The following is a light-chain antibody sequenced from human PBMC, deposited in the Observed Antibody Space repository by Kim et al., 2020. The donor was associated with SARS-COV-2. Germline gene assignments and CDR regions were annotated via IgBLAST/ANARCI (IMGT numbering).Light chain of an antibody. V-gene: IGLV1-40*01. Sequence: IISCIGSSSNLGTGFDVHWYQQIPGRVPKLLIYGNTNRPSGVPDRFSGSKSDTSASLAITGLQTEDEADYYCQSFDSRLRGVVFGGGTQLTVL. CDR2: GNT. J-gene: IGLJ2*01. CDR3: QSFDSRLRGVV. CDR1: SSNLGTGFD.